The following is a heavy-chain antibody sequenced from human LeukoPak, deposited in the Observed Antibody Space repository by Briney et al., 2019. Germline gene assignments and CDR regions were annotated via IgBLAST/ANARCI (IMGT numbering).Heavy chain of an antibody. CDR1: GFTFSSYW. D-gene: IGHD6-13*01. V-gene: IGHV3-7*01. Sequence: GGSLRLSCAASGFTFSSYWMSWVRQAPGKGLEWVANIKQDGSEKYYVDSVKGRFTISRDNAKSSLYLQMNSLRAEDTAVYYCARDYAYRSSWYGIDYWGQGTLVTVSS. CDR3: ARDYAYRSSWYGIDY. CDR2: IKQDGSEK. J-gene: IGHJ4*02.